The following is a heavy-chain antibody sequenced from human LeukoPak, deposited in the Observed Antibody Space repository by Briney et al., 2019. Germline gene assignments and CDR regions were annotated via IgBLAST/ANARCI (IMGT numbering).Heavy chain of an antibody. CDR3: AKASAGYSSSPDDY. Sequence: GGSLRLSCAASGFTFSSYAMSWVRQAPGKGLEWVSAISGSGGSTYYADSVKGRFTISRDNSKNTLYLQMNSLRAEDTAVYYCAKASAGYSSSPDDYWGQGTLVTVSS. CDR1: GFTFSSYA. V-gene: IGHV3-23*01. J-gene: IGHJ4*02. D-gene: IGHD6-6*01. CDR2: ISGSGGST.